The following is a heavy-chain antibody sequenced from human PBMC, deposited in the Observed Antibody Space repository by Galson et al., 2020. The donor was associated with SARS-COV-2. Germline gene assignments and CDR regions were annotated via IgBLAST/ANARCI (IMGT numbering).Heavy chain of an antibody. CDR2: ITHTGVDT. CDR3: AKAPRGNCSGVICYPFDY. Sequence: GGSLRLSCAASGFTFSNSAMSWVRQTPGQGLEWVSAITHTGVDTYYAESVRGRFIISRDNSKSTPDLQMNSLRAEDTAVYYCAKAPRGNCSGVICYPFDYWGQGTLVTVSS. D-gene: IGHD2-15*01. V-gene: IGHV3-23*01. J-gene: IGHJ4*02. CDR1: GFTFSNSA.